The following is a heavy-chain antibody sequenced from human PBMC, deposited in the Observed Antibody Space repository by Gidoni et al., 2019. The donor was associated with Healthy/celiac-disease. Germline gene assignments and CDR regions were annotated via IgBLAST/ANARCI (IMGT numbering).Heavy chain of an antibody. Sequence: QVPLVESGGGVVKPGRSLSLSCAAPGFTFSSYGMHWVRQAPGKGLEWVAVISYDGSNKYYADSVKGRFTISRDNSKNTLYLQMNSLRAEDTAVYYCAKDEEIVVVAGAFDIWGQGTMVTVSS. J-gene: IGHJ3*02. CDR1: GFTFSSYG. CDR2: ISYDGSNK. CDR3: AKDEEIVVVAGAFDI. D-gene: IGHD3-22*01. V-gene: IGHV3-30*18.